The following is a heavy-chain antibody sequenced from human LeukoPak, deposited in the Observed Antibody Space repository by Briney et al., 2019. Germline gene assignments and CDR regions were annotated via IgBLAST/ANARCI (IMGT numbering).Heavy chain of an antibody. D-gene: IGHD3-22*01. Sequence: ASVKVSCKASGYTFTSYGISWVRQAPGQGLEWMGWISAYNGNTNYAQKLQGRVTMTTDTSTSTAYMELRSLRSDDTAVYYCARDSVVDCYDSSGYSLFDYWGQGTLVTVSS. J-gene: IGHJ4*02. V-gene: IGHV1-18*01. CDR2: ISAYNGNT. CDR3: ARDSVVDCYDSSGYSLFDY. CDR1: GYTFTSYG.